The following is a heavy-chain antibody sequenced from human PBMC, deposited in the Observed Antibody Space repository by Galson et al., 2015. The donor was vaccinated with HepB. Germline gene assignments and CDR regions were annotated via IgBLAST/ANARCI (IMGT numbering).Heavy chain of an antibody. Sequence: SLRLSCAVFGIFFPNAWMNWVRQAPGKGLEWVGRIKSTLNGGTTDYAAAVKGRFVISRDDSRNMLYLQMSSLKMEDTAVYSCASHPDYGDYWGQGTLVTVSS. CDR3: ASHPDYGDY. CDR1: GIFFPNAW. J-gene: IGHJ4*01. CDR2: IKSTLNGGTT. V-gene: IGHV3-15*01.